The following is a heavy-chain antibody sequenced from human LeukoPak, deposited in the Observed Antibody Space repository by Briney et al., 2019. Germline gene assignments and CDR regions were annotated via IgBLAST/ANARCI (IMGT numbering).Heavy chain of an antibody. CDR2: ISSDGTEK. V-gene: IGHV3-30-3*01. Sequence: GGSLRLSCGASGFTFSRDAMYWARQAPGKGLEWAAVISSDGTEKYYADSVRGRFTISRDNSKNTVTLQVNSLRVEDTAVYYCARNPRAVGGVFDPWGQGTLVTVSS. D-gene: IGHD2-2*01. J-gene: IGHJ5*02. CDR1: GFTFSRDA. CDR3: ARNPRAVGGVFDP.